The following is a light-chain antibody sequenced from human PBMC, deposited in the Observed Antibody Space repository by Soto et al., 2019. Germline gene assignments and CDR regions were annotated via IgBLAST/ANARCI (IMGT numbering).Light chain of an antibody. CDR2: DAS. CDR3: QQRHNWPLT. Sequence: EIVSTQSPGTLSLSPGERTTLSCRASESVSNDLAWYQQKPGQSPRLLIYDASNRAAGIPARFSGSGSGTDFTLTISGLEPEDFAVYYCQQRHNWPLTFGGGTKVEIK. CDR1: ESVSND. J-gene: IGKJ4*01. V-gene: IGKV3-11*01.